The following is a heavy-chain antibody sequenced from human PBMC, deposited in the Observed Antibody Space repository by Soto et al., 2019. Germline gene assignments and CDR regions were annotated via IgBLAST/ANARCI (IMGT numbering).Heavy chain of an antibody. CDR1: GISTSNHY. V-gene: IGHV4-59*11. J-gene: IGHJ4*02. CDR3: ARGGGSPYHDHEFHY. CDR2: IYYRGTT. Sequence: QVQLQESGPGLVKPSETLSLTCSVSGISTSNHYWTWSQKRPGQGPEWIGCIYYRGTTNYNASFNSRVTISVHTSKNQFSLKLTSVTTADTAVYYCARGGGSPYHDHEFHYWGQGILVTVSS. D-gene: IGHD2-2*01.